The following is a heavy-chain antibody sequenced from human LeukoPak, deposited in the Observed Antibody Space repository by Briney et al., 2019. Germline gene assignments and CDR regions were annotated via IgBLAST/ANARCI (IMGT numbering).Heavy chain of an antibody. CDR1: GFTFSSYS. Sequence: NPGGSLRLSCAASGFTFSSYSMNWVRQAPGKGLEWVSSISSSSSYIYYADSVKGRFTISRDNAKNSLYLQMNSLRAEDTAVYYCARDYCSGGSCYGWAGYWGQGTLVTVSS. V-gene: IGHV3-21*01. D-gene: IGHD2-15*01. CDR3: ARDYCSGGSCYGWAGY. CDR2: ISSSSSYI. J-gene: IGHJ4*02.